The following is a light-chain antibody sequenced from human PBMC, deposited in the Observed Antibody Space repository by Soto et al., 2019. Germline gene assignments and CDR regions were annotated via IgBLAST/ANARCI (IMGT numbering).Light chain of an antibody. Sequence: DIHMTQPPSTLSASVVDTVSVTFRASQSVSGWLAWYQQKPGEAPKLLIYDASALPRGVPSRFSGSGSGTKFTLTIASLQPDDFATYYCQQYETFSGTFGPGTKVDI. CDR2: DAS. J-gene: IGKJ1*01. CDR1: QSVSGW. V-gene: IGKV1-5*01. CDR3: QQYETFSGT.